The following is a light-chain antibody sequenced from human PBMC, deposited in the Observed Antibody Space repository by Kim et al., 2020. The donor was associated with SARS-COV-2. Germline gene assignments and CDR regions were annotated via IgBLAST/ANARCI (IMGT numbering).Light chain of an antibody. J-gene: IGLJ3*02. CDR3: SSYTSSSTWV. CDR2: DVS. CDR1: SSDVGGYNY. V-gene: IGLV2-14*04. Sequence: GTSIPITCTGTSSDVGGYNYVSWYRQHPGKAPKLMFYDVSQRPSGVSNRFSGSRSGNTASLTISGLQAEDEADYYCSSYTSSSTWVFGGGTQLTVL.